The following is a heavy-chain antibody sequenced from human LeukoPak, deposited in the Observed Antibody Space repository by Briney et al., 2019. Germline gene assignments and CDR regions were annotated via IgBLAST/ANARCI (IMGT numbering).Heavy chain of an antibody. CDR2: IYYSGSS. Sequence: SETLSLTCSVSGGSISSSSSYWGWIRQPPGKGLEWIGSIYYSGSSFDNPALKSRVTTSVDTSKNQFSLKLSSVTAADTAVYYCARHRSGWLRFSFDYWGQGTLVTVSS. CDR3: ARHRSGWLRFSFDY. CDR1: GGSISSSSSY. V-gene: IGHV4-39*01. D-gene: IGHD5-12*01. J-gene: IGHJ4*02.